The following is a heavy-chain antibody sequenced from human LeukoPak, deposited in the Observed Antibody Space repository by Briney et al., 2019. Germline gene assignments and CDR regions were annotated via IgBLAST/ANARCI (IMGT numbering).Heavy chain of an antibody. Sequence: KPSETLSLTCTDSGGSISSSSYYWGWIRQPPGKGLEWIGSMYYSGSTNYSPSLKSRVTLSVDTSKNQFSLRLSSVTAADTAVYYCARRTFGGVIAYWGQGTLVTVSS. CDR1: GGSISSSSYY. D-gene: IGHD3-16*02. CDR3: ARRTFGGVIAY. CDR2: MYYSGST. J-gene: IGHJ4*02. V-gene: IGHV4-39*07.